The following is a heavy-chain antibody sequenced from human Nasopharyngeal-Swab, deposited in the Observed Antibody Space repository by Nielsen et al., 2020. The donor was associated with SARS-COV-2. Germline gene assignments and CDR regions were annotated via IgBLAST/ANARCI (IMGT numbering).Heavy chain of an antibody. CDR1: GFTFSSFW. D-gene: IGHD2-2*01. CDR2: IKQDGSEK. V-gene: IGHV3-7*01. J-gene: IGHJ3*02. Sequence: GGSLRFSCAAFGFTFSSFWLSWVNKAPGKGLEWVANIKQDGSEKYYVDSVKGRFTISRDNAKNSLYLQMNSLRAEDTAVYYCARDRDYAGAFDIWGQGTMVTVSS. CDR3: ARDRDYAGAFDI.